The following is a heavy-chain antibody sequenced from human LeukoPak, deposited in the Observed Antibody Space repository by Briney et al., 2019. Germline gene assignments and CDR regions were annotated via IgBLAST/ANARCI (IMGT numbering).Heavy chain of an antibody. J-gene: IGHJ4*02. CDR1: GFTFSTYT. V-gene: IGHV3-30-3*01. Sequence: AGGSLRLSCAASGFTFSTYTMHWVRQAPGKGLEWVAVMSFDGTNKYYADSVKGRFTVSRDNFKNTLYLQMNSLRAEDTAVYYCARDTYSSSWNPLGYWGQGTLVTVSS. D-gene: IGHD6-13*01. CDR3: ARDTYSSSWNPLGY. CDR2: MSFDGTNK.